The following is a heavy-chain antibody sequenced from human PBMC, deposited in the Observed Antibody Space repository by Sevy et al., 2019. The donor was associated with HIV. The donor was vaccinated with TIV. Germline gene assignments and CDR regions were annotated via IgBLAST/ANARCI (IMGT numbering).Heavy chain of an antibody. D-gene: IGHD1-7*01. CDR1: GFSFSDYG. V-gene: IGHV3-33*01. CDR2: IWSDGSNK. CDR3: AREERSGTTTSFDY. J-gene: IGHJ4*02. Sequence: GGSLRLSCAASGFSFSDYGMHWVGQAPGKGLEWVAVIWSDGSNKYYGDSVKGRFTISRDSSKNTLFLQMNSLRVDDTAVYYCAREERSGTTTSFDYWGQGALVTVSS.